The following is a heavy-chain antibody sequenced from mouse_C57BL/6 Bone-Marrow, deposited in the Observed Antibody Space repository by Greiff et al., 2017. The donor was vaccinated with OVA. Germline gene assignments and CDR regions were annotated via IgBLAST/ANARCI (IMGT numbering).Heavy chain of an antibody. D-gene: IGHD1-1*01. CDR1: GYAFTNYL. J-gene: IGHJ2*01. V-gene: IGHV1-54*01. CDR2: INPGSGGT. CDR3: ARSLLREFDY. Sequence: VKLMESGAELVRPGTSVKVSCKASGYAFTNYLIEWVKQRPGQGLEWIGVINPGSGGTNYNEKFKGKATLTADKSSSTAYMQLSSLTSEDSAVYFCARSLLREFDYWGQGTTLTVSS.